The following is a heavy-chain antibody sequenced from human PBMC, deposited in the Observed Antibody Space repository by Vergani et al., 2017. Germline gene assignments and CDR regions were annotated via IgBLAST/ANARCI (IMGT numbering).Heavy chain of an antibody. CDR2: IIPILGIA. CDR1: GGTFSSYT. J-gene: IGHJ6*02. D-gene: IGHD5-24*01. CDR3: ATTEMATIPRYYYGMDV. V-gene: IGHV1-69*02. Sequence: QVQLVQSGAEVKKPGSSVKVSCKASGGTFSSYTISWVRQAPGQGLEWMGRIIPILGIANYAQKFQGRVTITADKSTSTAYMELSSLRSEDTAVYYCATTEMATIPRYYYGMDVWGQGTTVTVSS.